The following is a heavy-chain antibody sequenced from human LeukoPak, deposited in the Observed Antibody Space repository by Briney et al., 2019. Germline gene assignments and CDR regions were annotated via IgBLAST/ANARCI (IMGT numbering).Heavy chain of an antibody. CDR1: GGSFSGYY. V-gene: IGHV4-34*01. J-gene: IGHJ3*02. Sequence: SETLSLTCAVYGGSFSGYYWSWIRQPPGKGLEWIGEINHSGSTNYNPSLKSRVTISVDTSKNQFSLKLSSVTAADTAVYHCARSTTVTPSDAFDIWGQGTMVTVSS. CDR3: ARSTTVTPSDAFDI. D-gene: IGHD4-17*01. CDR2: INHSGST.